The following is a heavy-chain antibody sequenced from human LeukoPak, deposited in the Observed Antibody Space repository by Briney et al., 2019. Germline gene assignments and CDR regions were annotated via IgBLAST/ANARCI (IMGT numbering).Heavy chain of an antibody. Sequence: PSETLSLTCTVSGGSVSSGSYYWSWIRQPPGKGLEWIGYIYHSGSTNYNPSLKSRVTISVDTSKNQFSLKLSSVTAADTAVYYCARDRPSGYSSGWYGSYWYFDLWGRGTLVTVSS. CDR3: ARDRPSGYSSGWYGSYWYFDL. V-gene: IGHV4-61*01. D-gene: IGHD6-19*01. J-gene: IGHJ2*01. CDR2: IYHSGST. CDR1: GGSVSSGSYY.